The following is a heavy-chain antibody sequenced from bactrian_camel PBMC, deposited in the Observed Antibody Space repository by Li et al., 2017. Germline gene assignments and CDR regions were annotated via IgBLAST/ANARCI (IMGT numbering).Heavy chain of an antibody. V-gene: IGHV3S1*01. CDR2: ISPGSGRR. Sequence: HVQLVESGGGSVQAGGSLRLSCGVVGHAYYRNCWAWVRQAPGKEREGVAAISPGSGRRYYGDSVKGRFTISRDSAKNTVYLQMNNLQPEDTATYYCAEGRGSRGEHCYSLNYWGQGTQVTVS. D-gene: IGHD6*01. CDR3: AEGRGSRGEHCYSLNY. J-gene: IGHJ4*01. CDR1: GHAYYRNC.